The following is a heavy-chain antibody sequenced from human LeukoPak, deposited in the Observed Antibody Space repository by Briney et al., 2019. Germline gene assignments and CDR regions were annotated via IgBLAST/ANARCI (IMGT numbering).Heavy chain of an antibody. CDR2: IYYSGST. D-gene: IGHD3-22*01. V-gene: IGHV4-31*03. CDR3: ARAAPNYYDSSGSLRNPYFDY. CDR1: GGSISTGGYY. Sequence: SETLSLTCTVSGGSISTGGYYWSWIRQHPGKGLEWIGNIYYSGSTYYSPSLKSRVTMSVDTSKNQFSLTLISVTAADTAVYFCARAAPNYYDSSGSLRNPYFDYWGQGTLVTVSS. J-gene: IGHJ4*02.